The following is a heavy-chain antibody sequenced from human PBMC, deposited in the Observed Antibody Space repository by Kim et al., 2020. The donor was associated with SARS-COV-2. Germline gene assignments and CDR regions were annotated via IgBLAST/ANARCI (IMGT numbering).Heavy chain of an antibody. CDR1: GGTFSSYA. CDR3: ASGDYGDHTRERFYYFDY. J-gene: IGHJ4*02. D-gene: IGHD4-17*01. CDR2: IIPIFGTA. V-gene: IGHV1-69*13. Sequence: SVKVSCKASGGTFSSYAISWVRQAPGQGLEWMGGIIPIFGTANYAQKFQGRVTITADESTSTAYMELSSLRSEDTAVYYCASGDYGDHTRERFYYFDYWGQGTLVTVSS.